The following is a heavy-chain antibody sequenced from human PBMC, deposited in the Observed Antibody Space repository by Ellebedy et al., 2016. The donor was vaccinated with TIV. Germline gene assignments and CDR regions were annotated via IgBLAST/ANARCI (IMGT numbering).Heavy chain of an antibody. CDR3: AKDGGWGVWGSYRYYDY. CDR1: GFTFNSYG. Sequence: GGSLRLSCAASGFTFNSYGMHWVRQAPGKGLEWVAVISYDGSNKYYADSVKGRFTISRDISKNTLYLQMNSLRAEDTAVYYWAKDGGWGVWGSYRYYDYWGQGTLVTVSS. D-gene: IGHD3-16*02. CDR2: ISYDGSNK. J-gene: IGHJ4*02. V-gene: IGHV3-30*18.